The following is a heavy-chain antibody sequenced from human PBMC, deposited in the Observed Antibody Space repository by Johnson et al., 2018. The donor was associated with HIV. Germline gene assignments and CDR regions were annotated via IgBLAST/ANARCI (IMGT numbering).Heavy chain of an antibody. Sequence: QMLLVESGGGLVKPGGSLRLSCAAFGFIFSDYYMSSIRQAPGQGLVWVSYISSSGSTIYYADSVKGRFTISRDNAKNSLYLQMNRLRAEDTGVYYCATRDPTHRPGVCDIWGIGTMVTISS. CDR1: GFIFSDYY. D-gene: IGHD1-14*01. CDR2: ISSSGSTI. CDR3: ATRDPTHRPGVCDI. J-gene: IGHJ3*02. V-gene: IGHV3-11*04.